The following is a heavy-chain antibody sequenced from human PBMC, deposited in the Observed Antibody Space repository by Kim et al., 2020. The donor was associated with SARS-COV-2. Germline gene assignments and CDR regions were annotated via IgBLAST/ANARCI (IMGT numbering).Heavy chain of an antibody. V-gene: IGHV3-21*04. Sequence: GGSLRLSCAASGFTFSTSSMHWVRQAPGKGLEWVSPISSGSSYIYYADSVKGRFTISRDNAKNSLYLQMNSLRTEDTAVYYCARGMARWGQGTLVTVSS. CDR2: ISSGSSYI. CDR3: ARGMAR. CDR1: GFTFSTSS. J-gene: IGHJ4*02.